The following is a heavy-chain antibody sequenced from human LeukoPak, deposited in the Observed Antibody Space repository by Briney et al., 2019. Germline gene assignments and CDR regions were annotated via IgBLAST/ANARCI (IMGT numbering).Heavy chain of an antibody. D-gene: IGHD5-18*01. J-gene: IGHJ4*02. CDR2: ISNNGGYT. CDR1: GFTFSSSA. V-gene: IGHV3-23*01. Sequence: GGSLRLSCAASGFTFSSSAMSWVRQAPGKGLEWVAAISNNGGYTYYADSVQGRFTISRDNSKNTLYLQMNSLRAEDTAVYYCAKATAGWGAMVLYYFDYWGQGTLVTVSS. CDR3: AKATAGWGAMVLYYFDY.